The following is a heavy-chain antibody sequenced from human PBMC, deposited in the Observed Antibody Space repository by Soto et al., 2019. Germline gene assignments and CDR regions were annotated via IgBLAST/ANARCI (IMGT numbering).Heavy chain of an antibody. V-gene: IGHV3-30*18. CDR3: AKRHDGDDWGGMDV. CDR1: GFSFSHYG. D-gene: IGHD7-27*01. J-gene: IGHJ6*02. CDR2: KSDDGSDE. Sequence: QVQLVESGGGVVQPGRSLRLSCVASGFSFSHYGMHWVRQAPGKGLEWVADKSDDGSDEHYADSVKGRFTVSRDNSKNTLYLQMNSVSGEDTAVYFCAKRHDGDDWGGMDVWGQGTTVTVYS.